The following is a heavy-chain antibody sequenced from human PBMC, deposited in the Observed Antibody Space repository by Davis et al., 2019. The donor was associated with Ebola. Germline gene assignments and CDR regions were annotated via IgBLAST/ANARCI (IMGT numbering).Heavy chain of an antibody. Sequence: GGSLRLSCAASGFTFSSYGMHWVRQAPGKGLEWVIVISYDGSDKYYADSVKGQFTISRDNSKNTLYLQMNSLRAEDTAVYYCAVTIWGIFDYWGQGTLVTVSS. V-gene: IGHV3-30*03. CDR2: ISYDGSDK. J-gene: IGHJ4*02. CDR1: GFTFSSYG. D-gene: IGHD3-3*01. CDR3: AVTIWGIFDY.